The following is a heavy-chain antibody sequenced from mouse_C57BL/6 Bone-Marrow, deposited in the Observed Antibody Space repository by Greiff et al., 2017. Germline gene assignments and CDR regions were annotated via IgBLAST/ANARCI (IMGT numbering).Heavy chain of an antibody. D-gene: IGHD2-3*01. Sequence: VHVKQPGAELVKPGASVKLSCKASGYTFTSYWMHWVKQRPGRGLEWIGRIDPNSGGTKYNEKFKSKATLTVDKPSSTAYMQLSSLTSEDSAVYYCARRRRWLLYAMDYWGQGTSVTVAS. J-gene: IGHJ4*01. V-gene: IGHV1-72*01. CDR1: GYTFTSYW. CDR3: ARRRRWLLYAMDY. CDR2: IDPNSGGT.